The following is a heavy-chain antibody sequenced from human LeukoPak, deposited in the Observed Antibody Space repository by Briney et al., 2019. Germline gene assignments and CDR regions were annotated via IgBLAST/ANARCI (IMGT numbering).Heavy chain of an antibody. Sequence: APVKVSCKASGYTFTSYDINWVRQATGQGLEWMGWMNPNSGNTGYAQKFQGRVTITRNTSISTAYMELSSLRSEDTAVYYCARESRSMVRGVMGYWGQGTLVTVSS. CDR3: ARESRSMVRGVMGY. J-gene: IGHJ4*02. V-gene: IGHV1-8*03. CDR2: MNPNSGNT. D-gene: IGHD3-10*01. CDR1: GYTFTSYD.